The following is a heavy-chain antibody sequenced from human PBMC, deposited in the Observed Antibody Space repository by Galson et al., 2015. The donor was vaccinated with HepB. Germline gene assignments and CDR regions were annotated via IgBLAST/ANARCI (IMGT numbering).Heavy chain of an antibody. CDR2: VSVNGGST. CDR1: RFALSNYG. D-gene: IGHD3-16*01. CDR3: ARDSWRSYNYYNDYGMDV. V-gene: IGHV3-23*01. J-gene: IGHJ6*01. Sequence: SLRLSCAASRFALSNYGMTWVRQAPGKGLEWVSGVSVNGGSTYYADSVKGRFTISRKNSRNTLYLQMNSLRAEDTAVYYCARDSWRSYNYYNDYGMDVWGQGTTVTVSS.